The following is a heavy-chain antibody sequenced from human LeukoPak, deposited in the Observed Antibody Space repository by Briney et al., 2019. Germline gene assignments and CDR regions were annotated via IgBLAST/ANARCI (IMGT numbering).Heavy chain of an antibody. J-gene: IGHJ4*02. V-gene: IGHV3-23*01. Sequence: GGSLGLSCAASGFTFGSYAMTWVRQAPGKGPEWVSAISGGGDRTFYADSVKGRFTISRDISKNTLYLQMNSLRGEDTAVYYCAKPGDGCSGGSCYYFDYWGQGTLVTVSS. CDR3: AKPGDGCSGGSCYYFDY. CDR1: GFTFGSYA. CDR2: ISGGGDRT. D-gene: IGHD2-15*01.